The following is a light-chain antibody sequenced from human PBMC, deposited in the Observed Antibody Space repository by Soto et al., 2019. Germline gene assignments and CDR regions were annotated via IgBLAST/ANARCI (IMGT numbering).Light chain of an antibody. CDR3: QKYDSAPWT. V-gene: IGKV1-27*01. Sequence: DIQMTQSPSSLSASVGDRVTSTCRASQGISNYLAWYQQKPGKVPQLLIFSASTLQSGVPSRFSGSGSGTDFTLTISSLQPEDVATFYCQKYDSAPWTFGPGTKVEIK. CDR1: QGISNY. CDR2: SAS. J-gene: IGKJ1*01.